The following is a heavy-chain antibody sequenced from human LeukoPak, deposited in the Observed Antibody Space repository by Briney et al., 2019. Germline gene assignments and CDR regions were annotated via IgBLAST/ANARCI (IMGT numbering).Heavy chain of an antibody. CDR2: ISGSGGST. CDR1: GFTFSSYS. J-gene: IGHJ4*02. Sequence: GGSLRLSCAASGFTFSSYSMNWVRQAPGKGLEWVSAISGSGGSTYYADSVKGRFTISRDNTKNLLYLQMSSLRAEDTAVYYCATDRGWRTSGYYLYYFEYWGQGTLVTFSS. V-gene: IGHV3-23*01. D-gene: IGHD3-3*01. CDR3: ATDRGWRTSGYYLYYFEY.